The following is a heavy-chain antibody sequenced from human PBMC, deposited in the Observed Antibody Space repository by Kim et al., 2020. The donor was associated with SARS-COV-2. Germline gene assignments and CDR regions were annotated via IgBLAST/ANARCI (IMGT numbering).Heavy chain of an antibody. D-gene: IGHD5-18*01. Sequence: GGSLRLSCAASGFTFSDYYMSWIRQAPGKGLEWVSYISSSSSYTNYADSVKGRFTISRDNAKNSLYLQMNSLRAEDTAVYYCARVITGTAMVGFDYWGQGTLVTVSS. CDR3: ARVITGTAMVGFDY. CDR2: ISSSSSYT. V-gene: IGHV3-11*05. J-gene: IGHJ4*02. CDR1: GFTFSDYY.